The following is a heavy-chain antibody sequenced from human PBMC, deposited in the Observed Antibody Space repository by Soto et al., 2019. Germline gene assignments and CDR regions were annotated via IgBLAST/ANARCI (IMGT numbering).Heavy chain of an antibody. CDR2: TYYRSKWYY. V-gene: IGHV6-1*01. Sequence: QVQLQQSGPGLVKPSQTLSLTCGITGDSVSSNSAGWSWVRQSPSRGLEWLGRTYYRSKWYYEYAVSVRGRITINPDTSKNQYSLQLNSVTPEDTAVYFCARGELYSGRIFDYWGQGTLVTVSS. CDR1: GDSVSSNSAG. J-gene: IGHJ4*01. D-gene: IGHD1-26*01. CDR3: ARGELYSGRIFDY.